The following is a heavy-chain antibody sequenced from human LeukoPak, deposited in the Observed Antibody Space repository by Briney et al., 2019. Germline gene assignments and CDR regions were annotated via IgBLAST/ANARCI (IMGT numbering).Heavy chain of an antibody. Sequence: SETLSLTCTVSGGSISSSSYYWGWIRQPPGKGLEWIGSIYYSGSTYYNPSLKSRVTISVDTSKNQFSLKLSSVTAADTAVYYCARDTYLDTAMVDYWGQGTLVTVSS. D-gene: IGHD5-18*01. V-gene: IGHV4-39*07. J-gene: IGHJ4*02. CDR1: GGSISSSSYY. CDR3: ARDTYLDTAMVDY. CDR2: IYYSGST.